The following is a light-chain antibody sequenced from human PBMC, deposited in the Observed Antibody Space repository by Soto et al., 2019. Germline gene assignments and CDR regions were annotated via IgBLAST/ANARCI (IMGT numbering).Light chain of an antibody. J-gene: IGLJ2*01. CDR1: SSNIGAGYD. Sequence: QSVLTQPPSVSGAPGQRVTISCTGSSSNIGAGYDVHWYQQLPGTAPKLLIYGNSNRPSGVPDRFSGSKSGTSASLAITGLEAEYEADYYCQSYDSSRSVLFGGGTKLTVL. V-gene: IGLV1-40*01. CDR2: GNS. CDR3: QSYDSSRSVL.